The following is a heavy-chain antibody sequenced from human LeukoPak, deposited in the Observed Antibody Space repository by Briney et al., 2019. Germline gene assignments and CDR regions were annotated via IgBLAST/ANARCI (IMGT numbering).Heavy chain of an antibody. V-gene: IGHV4-59*01. CDR1: GGSISSYY. CDR2: IYYSGSA. CDR3: AGAFPDSSRYIGPLDH. J-gene: IGHJ4*02. D-gene: IGHD3-22*01. Sequence: PSETLSLTCAVSGGSISSYYWSWIRQPPGKGLEFIGHIYYSGSANYNPSLKSRVTISVDTFKKQFSLNLSSVTAADTAVYYCAGAFPDSSRYIGPLDHWGQETLVTVSS.